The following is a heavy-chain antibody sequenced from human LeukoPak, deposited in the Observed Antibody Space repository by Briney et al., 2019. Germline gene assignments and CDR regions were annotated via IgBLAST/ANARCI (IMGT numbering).Heavy chain of an antibody. J-gene: IGHJ4*02. CDR2: ISSSGSTI. Sequence: PGRSLRLSCAASGFTFSSYEMNWVRQAPGKGLEWVSYISSSGSTIYSADSVKGRFTISRDNSKNTLYLQMNSLRAEDTAVYYCAKGSSGTTMSNDYWGQGTLVIVSS. D-gene: IGHD1-1*01. V-gene: IGHV3-48*03. CDR3: AKGSSGTTMSNDY. CDR1: GFTFSSYE.